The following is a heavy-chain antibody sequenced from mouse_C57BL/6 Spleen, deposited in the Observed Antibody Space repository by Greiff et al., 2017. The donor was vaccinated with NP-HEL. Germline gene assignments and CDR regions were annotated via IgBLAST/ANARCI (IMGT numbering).Heavy chain of an antibody. V-gene: IGHV1-69*01. Sequence: QVQLQQPGAELVMPGASVKLSCKASGYTFTSYWMHWVKQRPGQGLEWIGEIDPSDSYTNYNQKFKGKSTLTVDKSSGTAYMQLSSLTSEDSAVYYCARTEGNYDWFAYWGQGTLVTVSA. CDR2: IDPSDSYT. CDR1: GYTFTSYW. CDR3: ARTEGNYDWFAY. J-gene: IGHJ3*01. D-gene: IGHD2-1*01.